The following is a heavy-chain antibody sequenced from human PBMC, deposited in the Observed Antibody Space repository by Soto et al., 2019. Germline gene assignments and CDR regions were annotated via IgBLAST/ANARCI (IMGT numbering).Heavy chain of an antibody. CDR2: ISWNSGSI. CDR3: AEDPRAVAGTSRYVQD. V-gene: IGHV3-9*01. J-gene: IGHJ1*01. CDR1: GFTFDEYA. D-gene: IGHD6-19*01. Sequence: EVQLVESGGGLVQPGRSLRLSCAASGFTFDEYAMHWVRQAPGKGLEWVSGISWNSGSIGYADSVKGRFTIPRDNAKNSLYLQMNSLKAEDTALYYFAEDPRAVAGTSRYVQDCAHGTLVSLSS.